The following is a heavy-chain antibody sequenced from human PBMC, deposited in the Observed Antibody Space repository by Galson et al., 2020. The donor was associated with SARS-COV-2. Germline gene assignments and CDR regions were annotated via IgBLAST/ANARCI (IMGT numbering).Heavy chain of an antibody. D-gene: IGHD3-3*01. CDR2: INAGNGNT. J-gene: IGHJ1*01. V-gene: IGHV1-3*01. CDR3: ARGTPRMIFGVFFSGVRRGVEYFQH. Sequence: ASVKVSCKASGYTFTSYAMHWVRQDPGQRLEWMGWINAGNGNTKYSQKFQGRVTITRDTSASTAYMELSSLRSEDTAVYYCARGTPRMIFGVFFSGVRRGVEYFQHWGQGTLVTVSS. CDR1: GYTFTSYA.